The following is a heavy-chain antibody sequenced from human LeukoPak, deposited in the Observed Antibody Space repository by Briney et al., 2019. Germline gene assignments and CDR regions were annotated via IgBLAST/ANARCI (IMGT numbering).Heavy chain of an antibody. J-gene: IGHJ4*02. D-gene: IGHD4/OR15-4a*01. CDR2: IYSDNT. V-gene: IGHV3-53*01. Sequence: GGSLRLSCAASGFTFSTYGMSWVRQAPGKGLEWVSFIYSDNTHYSDSVKGRFTISRDNSKNTLYLQMNSLRAEDTAVYYCARRAGAYSHPYDYWGQGTLVTVSS. CDR3: ARRAGAYSHPYDY. CDR1: GFTFSTYG.